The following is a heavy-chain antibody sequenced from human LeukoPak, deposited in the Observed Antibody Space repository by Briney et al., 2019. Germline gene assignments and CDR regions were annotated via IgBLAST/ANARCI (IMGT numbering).Heavy chain of an antibody. J-gene: IGHJ4*02. CDR2: IYYSRST. Sequence: PSETLSLTCTVSGGSISSSSYYWGWIRQPPGKGLEWIGSIYYSRSTYYNPSLKSRVTISVDTSKNQFSLKLSSVTAADTAVYYCARHKAYYYGSGSYPTTPFDYWGQGTLVTVSS. V-gene: IGHV4-39*01. CDR1: GGSISSSSYY. D-gene: IGHD3-10*01. CDR3: ARHKAYYYGSGSYPTTPFDY.